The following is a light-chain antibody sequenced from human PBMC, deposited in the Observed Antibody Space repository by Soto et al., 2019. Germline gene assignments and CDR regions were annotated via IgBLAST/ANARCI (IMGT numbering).Light chain of an antibody. Sequence: QSVLTQPASVSESPGQSITISCTGTSSDVGSYKFVSWYQQHPGTAPKLMIYEGSKRPSGVSDRFSGSKSGNTASLTISGLQADDEADYFCYSYAGGSNVFGTGTKVTVL. J-gene: IGLJ1*01. CDR3: YSYAGGSNV. V-gene: IGLV2-23*03. CDR2: EGS. CDR1: SSDVGSYKF.